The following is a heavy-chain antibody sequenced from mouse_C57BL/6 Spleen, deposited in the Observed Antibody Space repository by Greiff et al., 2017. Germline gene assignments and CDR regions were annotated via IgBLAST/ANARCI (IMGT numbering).Heavy chain of an antibody. CDR2: IDPSDSAT. D-gene: IGHD1-1*01. Sequence: VQLQQPGAELVRPGSSVKLSCKASGYTFTSYWMHWVKQRPIQGLEWIGNIDPSDSATHYNQKFKDKATLTVDKSSSTAYMQLSSLTSEDSAVYYCAKSPPPGSRYYYAMDYWGQGTSVTVSS. CDR3: AKSPPPGSRYYYAMDY. J-gene: IGHJ4*01. V-gene: IGHV1-52*01. CDR1: GYTFTSYW.